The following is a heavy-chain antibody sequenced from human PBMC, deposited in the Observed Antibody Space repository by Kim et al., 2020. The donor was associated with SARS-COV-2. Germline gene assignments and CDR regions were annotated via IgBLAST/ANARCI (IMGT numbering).Heavy chain of an antibody. CDR1: GFTFSNAW. V-gene: IGHV3-15*01. CDR3: TTDEYSGYDRGYNWFDP. Sequence: GGSLRLSCAASGFTFSNAWMSWVRQAPGKGLEWVGRIKSKTDGGTTDYAAPVKGRFTISRDDSKNTLYLQMNSLKTEDTAVYYCTTDEYSGYDRGYNWFDPWGQGTLVTVSS. CDR2: IKSKTDGGTT. J-gene: IGHJ5*02. D-gene: IGHD5-12*01.